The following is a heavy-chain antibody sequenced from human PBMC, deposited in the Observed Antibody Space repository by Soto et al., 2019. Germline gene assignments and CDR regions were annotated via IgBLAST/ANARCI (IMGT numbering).Heavy chain of an antibody. CDR3: ASAPSTVTTLYYYYGMDV. D-gene: IGHD4-17*01. V-gene: IGHV4-39*07. J-gene: IGHJ6*02. CDR2: IYYSGST. CDR1: SGSIGISSTSYY. Sequence: SETLSLTCTVSSGSIGISSTSYYWGWIRQPPGKGLEWIGSIYYSGSTYYNPSLKSRVTISVDTSKNQFSLKLSSVTAADTAVYYCASAPSTVTTLYYYYGMDVWGQGTTVTVSS.